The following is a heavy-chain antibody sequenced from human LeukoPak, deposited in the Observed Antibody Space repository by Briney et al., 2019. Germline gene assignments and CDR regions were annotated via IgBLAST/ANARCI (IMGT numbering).Heavy chain of an antibody. CDR3: ARGGGSYHFDY. D-gene: IGHD1-26*01. CDR2: IIPIFGTA. V-gene: IGHV1-69*05. J-gene: IGHJ4*02. Sequence: SVKVSCKASGGTFSSYAISWVRQAPGQGLEWMGGIIPIFGTANYAQKLQGRVTMTTDTSTSTAYMELRSLRSDDTAVYYCARGGGSYHFDYWGQGTLVTVSS. CDR1: GGTFSSYA.